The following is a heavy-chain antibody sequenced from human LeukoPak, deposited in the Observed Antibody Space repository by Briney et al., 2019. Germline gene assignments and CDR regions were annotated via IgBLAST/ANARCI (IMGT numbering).Heavy chain of an antibody. CDR3: ARGYCSSTSCYTGSWFDP. V-gene: IGHV4-30-4*08. D-gene: IGHD2-2*02. J-gene: IGHJ5*02. Sequence: KASQTLSLTCTASGGSISSGDYYWSWIRQPPGKGLEWIGYIYYSGSTYYNPSLKSRVTISVDTSKNQFSLKLSSVTAADTAVYYCARGYCSSTSCYTGSWFDPWGQGTLVTISS. CDR1: GGSISSGDYY. CDR2: IYYSGST.